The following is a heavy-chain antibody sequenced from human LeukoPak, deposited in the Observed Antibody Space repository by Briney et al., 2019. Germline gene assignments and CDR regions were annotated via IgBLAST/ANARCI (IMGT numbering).Heavy chain of an antibody. CDR3: VKGPRPDITVAHTVEN. CDR1: GFIFSNYA. V-gene: IGHV3-23*01. D-gene: IGHD6-19*01. J-gene: IGHJ4*02. Sequence: GSLRLSCAASGFIFSNYAMSWVRQVPGRGLEWVSTISSRGDSTYVADSVKGRFTISRDNSKNSLYLQMNTARAEDTAVYYCVKGPRPDITVAHTVENWGQGTLVTVSS. CDR2: ISSRGDST.